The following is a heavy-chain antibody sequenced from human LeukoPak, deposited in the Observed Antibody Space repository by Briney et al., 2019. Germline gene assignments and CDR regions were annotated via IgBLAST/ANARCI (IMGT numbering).Heavy chain of an antibody. CDR2: ISWNSGSI. J-gene: IGHJ4*02. V-gene: IGHV3-9*01. CDR1: GFTFDDYA. D-gene: IGHD6-19*01. CDR3: AKEISSGSLDY. Sequence: GGSLRLSSAASGFTFDDYAMHWVRQAPGKGLEWVSGISWNSGSIGYADSVKGRFTISRDNAKNSLYLQMNSLRAEDTALYYCAKEISSGSLDYWGQGTLVTVSS.